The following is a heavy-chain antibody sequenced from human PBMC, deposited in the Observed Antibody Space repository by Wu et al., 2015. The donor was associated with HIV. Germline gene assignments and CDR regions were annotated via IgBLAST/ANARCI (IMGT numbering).Heavy chain of an antibody. D-gene: IGHD6-19*01. J-gene: IGHJ4*02. CDR3: ASPRSPGFSSAWPTYFDY. V-gene: IGHV1-69*05. Sequence: QVHLVQSGAEVKKPGSSVKISCKASGNTFNAVNWVRQAPGQGLEWMGGIIPLFGTTEYAQLFQGRVTITTDESTSTAYMRLGSLRSEDTAVYFCASPRSPGFSSAWPTYFDYWGQGTLVTVSS. CDR1: GNTFNA. CDR2: IIPLFGTT.